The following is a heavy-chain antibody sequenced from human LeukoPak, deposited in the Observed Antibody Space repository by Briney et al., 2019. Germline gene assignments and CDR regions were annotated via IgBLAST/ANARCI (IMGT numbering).Heavy chain of an antibody. J-gene: IGHJ1*01. D-gene: IGHD3-22*01. V-gene: IGHV4-34*01. Sequence: SETLSLTCAVYGGSFSGYYWSWICQPPGKGLEWIGEINHSGSTNYNPSLKSRVTISVDTSKNQFSLKLSSVTAADTAVYYCATRSAPVTYYYDSSGYLEYFQHWGQGTLVTVSS. CDR1: GGSFSGYY. CDR2: INHSGST. CDR3: ATRSAPVTYYYDSSGYLEYFQH.